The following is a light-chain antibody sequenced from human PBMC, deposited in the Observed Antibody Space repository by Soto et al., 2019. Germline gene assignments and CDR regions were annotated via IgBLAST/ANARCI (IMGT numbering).Light chain of an antibody. Sequence: QPVLTQPPSVSAAPGQKVTISCSGSSSNIGNNYVSWYQQLPGTAPKLLIYDNNQRPSGIPDRFSGSKSGTSATLGITGLQTGDEADYYCGTWDSSLSVGVFGGGTKLTVL. V-gene: IGLV1-51*01. CDR2: DNN. J-gene: IGLJ2*01. CDR3: GTWDSSLSVGV. CDR1: SSNIGNNY.